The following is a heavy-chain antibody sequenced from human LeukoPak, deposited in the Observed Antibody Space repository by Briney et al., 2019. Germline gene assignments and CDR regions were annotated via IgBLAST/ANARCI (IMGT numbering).Heavy chain of an antibody. J-gene: IGHJ4*02. Sequence: PGGSLRLSCAASGFTFSSYSMNWVRQAPGKGLEWVSSISSSSSYIYYADSVKGRFTISRDNSKNTLYLQMNSLRAEDTAVYCCAKDSSITFGGVIVLDYWGQGTLVTVSS. CDR1: GFTFSSYS. V-gene: IGHV3-21*04. D-gene: IGHD3-16*02. CDR2: ISSSSSYI. CDR3: AKDSSITFGGVIVLDY.